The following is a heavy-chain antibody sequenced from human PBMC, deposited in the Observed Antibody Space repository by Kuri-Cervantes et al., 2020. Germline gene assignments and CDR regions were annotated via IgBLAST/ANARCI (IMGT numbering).Heavy chain of an antibody. CDR3: ARDIMVRGVIRDY. V-gene: IGHV4-59*12. Sequence: SETLSLTCTVSGGSISSYYWSWIRQPPGKGLEWIGYIYYSGSTNYNPSLKSRVTISVDTSKNQFSLKLTSVTAADTAEYYCARDIMVRGVIRDYWGQGTLVTVSS. D-gene: IGHD3-10*01. CDR2: IYYSGST. J-gene: IGHJ4*02. CDR1: GGSISSYY.